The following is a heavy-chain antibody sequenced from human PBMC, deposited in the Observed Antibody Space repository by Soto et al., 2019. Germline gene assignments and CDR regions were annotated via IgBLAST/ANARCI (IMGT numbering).Heavy chain of an antibody. CDR3: AKQTSNDASYCGIDF. Sequence: SQTHSLTCSISGDRVSSNTAAWNCIRQSPSSGLEWLGRTYYRSKWHYDFAVSVKSRIIINPDTSKNHVSLQLNSVTPEDTAIYYCAKQTSNDASYCGIDFWGQRSMLTVS. CDR2: TYYRSKWHY. V-gene: IGHV6-1*01. D-gene: IGHD1-1*01. J-gene: IGHJ4*02. CDR1: GDRVSSNTAA.